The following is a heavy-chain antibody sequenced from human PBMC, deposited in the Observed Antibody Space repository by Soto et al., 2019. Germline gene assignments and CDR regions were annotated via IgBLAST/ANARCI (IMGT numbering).Heavy chain of an antibody. CDR2: ISAYNGNT. J-gene: IGHJ5*02. CDR3: ARDPGEYCSGGSCYPNDNWFDP. D-gene: IGHD2-15*01. CDR1: GYTFTSYG. Sequence: QVQLVQSGAEVKKPGASVKVSCKASGYTFTSYGISWVRQDPGQGLEWMGWISAYNGNTNYAQKLQGRVTMTTDTSTSTAYMELRSLRSDDTAVYYCARDPGEYCSGGSCYPNDNWFDPWGQGTLVTVSS. V-gene: IGHV1-18*01.